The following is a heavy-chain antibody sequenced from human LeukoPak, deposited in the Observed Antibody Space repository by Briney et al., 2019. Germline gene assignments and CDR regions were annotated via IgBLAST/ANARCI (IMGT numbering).Heavy chain of an antibody. J-gene: IGHJ6*03. V-gene: IGHV4-59*01. CDR3: ARGYYGSGSYYISGYYYMDV. CDR2: IYYSGST. Sequence: SETLSLTCTVSGGPISSYYWSWIRQPPGKGLEGIGYIYYSGSTNYNPSLKSRVTISVDTSKNQFSLKLNSVTAADTAVYYCARGYYGSGSYYISGYYYMDVWGKGTTVTVSS. CDR1: GGPISSYY. D-gene: IGHD3-10*01.